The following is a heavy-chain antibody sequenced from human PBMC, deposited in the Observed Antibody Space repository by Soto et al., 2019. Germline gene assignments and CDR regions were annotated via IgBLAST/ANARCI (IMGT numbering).Heavy chain of an antibody. CDR1: GGSISSGGYY. CDR3: ARDSTNGGTFYY. V-gene: IGHV4-31*03. Sequence: QVQLQESGPGLVKPSQTLSLTCTVSGGSISSGGYYWSWIRQHPGKGLEWIGYIYYSGSTYYNPSLKSRVTISVDTSKNQFALKLSSVTAADTAVYYCARDSTNGGTFYYWVQGTLVTDSS. CDR2: IYYSGST. D-gene: IGHD7-27*01. J-gene: IGHJ4*02.